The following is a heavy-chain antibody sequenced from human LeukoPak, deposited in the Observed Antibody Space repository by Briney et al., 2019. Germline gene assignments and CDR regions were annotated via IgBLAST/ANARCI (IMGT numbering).Heavy chain of an antibody. J-gene: IGHJ4*02. D-gene: IGHD2-2*01. CDR1: GFTFSGSA. V-gene: IGHV3-73*01. Sequence: GGSLRLSCAASGFTFSGSAMHWVRQASGKGLEWVGRIRGKANSYATAYAASVKGRFTISRDDSKNTAYLQMNSLKTEDTAVYYCTRHTGDCSSTSCYGDPYFDYWGQGTLVTVSS. CDR2: IRGKANSYAT. CDR3: TRHTGDCSSTSCYGDPYFDY.